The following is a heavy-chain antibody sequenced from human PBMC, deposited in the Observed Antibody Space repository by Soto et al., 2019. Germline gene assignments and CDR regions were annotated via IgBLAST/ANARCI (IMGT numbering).Heavy chain of an antibody. CDR3: ARDSVGGVPFDY. CDR2: INSDGSTT. J-gene: IGHJ4*02. CDR1: GFTFSSYW. V-gene: IGHV3-74*01. D-gene: IGHD3-16*01. Sequence: PGGSLRLSCAASGFTFSSYWMHWVRQAPGKGLVWVSHINSDGSTTSYADSVKGRFTISRDNAKNTLYLQMNSLRAEDTAVYYCARDSVGGVPFDYWGQGTLVTVSS.